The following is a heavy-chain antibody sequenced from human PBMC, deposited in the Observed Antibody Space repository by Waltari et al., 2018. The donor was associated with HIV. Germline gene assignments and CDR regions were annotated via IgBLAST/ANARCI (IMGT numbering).Heavy chain of an antibody. V-gene: IGHV3-23*01. J-gene: IGHJ5*02. CDR3: ARDLQIGAAVTGPSWFDP. CDR1: GFTFTSYA. Sequence: EVRLFESGGGLVQPGGSLRLSCNASGFTFTSYAMNWVRQPPRKWLEWVSSISGRGGTTYYLDSVRGRFTISRDNSKDTLYLKMNSLRAEDSAVYYCARDLQIGAAVTGPSWFDPWGQGTLVTVSS. CDR2: ISGRGGTT. D-gene: IGHD6-19*01.